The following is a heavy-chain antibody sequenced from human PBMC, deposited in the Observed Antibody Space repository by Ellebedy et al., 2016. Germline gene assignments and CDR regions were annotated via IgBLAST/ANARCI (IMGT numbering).Heavy chain of an antibody. CDR2: ISYDGSNK. CDR1: GFTFSSYG. Sequence: GGSLRLXXAASGFTFSSYGMHWVRQAPGKGLEWVAVISYDGSNKYYADSVKGRFTISRDNSKNTLYLQMNSLRAEDTAVYYCAKCWYPYWYFDLWGRGTLVTVSS. CDR3: AKCWYPYWYFDL. J-gene: IGHJ2*01. V-gene: IGHV3-30*18. D-gene: IGHD6-13*01.